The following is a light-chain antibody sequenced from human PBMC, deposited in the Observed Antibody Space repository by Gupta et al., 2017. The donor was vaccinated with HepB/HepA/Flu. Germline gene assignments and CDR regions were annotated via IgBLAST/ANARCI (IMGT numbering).Light chain of an antibody. V-gene: IGLV1-51*01. J-gene: IGLJ1*01. CDR1: SSNIGNNY. Sequence: QSVLTQPPSVSAAPGQKVTISCSGSSSNIGNNYVSWYQQLPGTAPKFLIYDDNKRPSGIPDRFSGSKSGTSATLGITGLQTGDEADDYCGTWDSSLSADVFGTGTKVTVL. CDR2: DDN. CDR3: GTWDSSLSADV.